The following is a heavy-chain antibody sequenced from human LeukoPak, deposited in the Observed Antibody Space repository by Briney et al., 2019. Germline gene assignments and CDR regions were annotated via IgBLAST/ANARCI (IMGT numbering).Heavy chain of an antibody. Sequence: SQTLSLTCTVSGGSISSGSYYWSWIRQPAGTGLEWIGRIYTSGSTNYNPSLKSRVTISVDTSKNQFSLKLRSVTAADTAVYYCASSPVGTTDYWGQGTLVTVSS. J-gene: IGHJ4*02. CDR3: ASSPVGTTDY. CDR1: GGSISSGSYY. V-gene: IGHV4-61*02. CDR2: IYTSGST. D-gene: IGHD1-26*01.